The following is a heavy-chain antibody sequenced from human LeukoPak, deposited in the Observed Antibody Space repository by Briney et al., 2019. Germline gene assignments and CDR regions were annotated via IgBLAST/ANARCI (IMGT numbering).Heavy chain of an antibody. CDR2: ISGSGGST. D-gene: IGHD3-22*01. CDR1: GFTFSSYA. Sequence: GGSLRLSCAASGFTFSSYAMSWVRQAPGKGLEWVSAISGSGGSTYYADSVKGRFTISRDNSKNTLYLQMNSLRAEDTAVYYCAKGNYYDSSGYYGPDAFDIWGQGTTVTVSS. CDR3: AKGNYYDSSGYYGPDAFDI. V-gene: IGHV3-23*01. J-gene: IGHJ3*02.